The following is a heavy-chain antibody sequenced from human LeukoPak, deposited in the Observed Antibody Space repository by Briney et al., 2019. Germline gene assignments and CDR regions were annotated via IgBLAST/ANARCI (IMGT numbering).Heavy chain of an antibody. J-gene: IGHJ6*03. CDR2: IIPIFGTA. CDR3: ARGQHWNYRDYYYYYMDV. D-gene: IGHD1-7*01. V-gene: IGHV1-69*05. CDR1: GGTFSSYA. Sequence: SVEVSCKASGGTFSSYAISWVRQAPGQGLEWMGGIIPIFGTANYAQKFQGRVTITTDESTSTAYMELSSLRSEDTAVYYCARGQHWNYRDYYYYYMDVWGKGTTVTVSS.